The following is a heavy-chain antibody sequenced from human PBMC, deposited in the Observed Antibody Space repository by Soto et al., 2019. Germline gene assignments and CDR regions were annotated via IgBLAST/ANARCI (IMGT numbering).Heavy chain of an antibody. J-gene: IGHJ4*02. CDR1: GYRFASHW. CDR3: ARRYVGANRSSPYYLDY. CDR2: IYPGDSGSQT. V-gene: IGHV5-51*01. D-gene: IGHD1-26*01. Sequence: VQLVQSGAEVKKPGEFLKISCKGSGYRFASHWIGWVRQMPGKGLEWMGIIYPGDSGSQTIYSPSFQGLVTISADNSIATAYLEWSSLKASDTAMYFCARRYVGANRSSPYYLDYWGQGTLVTVSS.